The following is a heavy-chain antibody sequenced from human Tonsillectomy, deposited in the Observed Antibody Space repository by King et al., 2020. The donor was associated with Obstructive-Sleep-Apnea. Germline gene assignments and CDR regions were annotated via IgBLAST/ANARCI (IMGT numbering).Heavy chain of an antibody. CDR2: TYYRSKWYN. D-gene: IGHD2-15*01. CDR1: GDSVSSNSAA. Sequence: VQLPQSGPGLVKPSQTLSLTCAISGDSVSSNSAAWHWIRQSPSRGLEWLGRTYYRSKWYNDYAVSVKSRITINPDTSKNQFSLQLNSVTPEDTAVYYCARDKVVAATGSLLYFDYWGQGTLVTVSS. V-gene: IGHV6-1*01. CDR3: ARDKVVAATGSLLYFDY. J-gene: IGHJ4*02.